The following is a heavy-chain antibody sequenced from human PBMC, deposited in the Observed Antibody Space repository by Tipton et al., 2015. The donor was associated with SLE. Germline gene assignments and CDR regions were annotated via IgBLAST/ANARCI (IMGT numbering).Heavy chain of an antibody. CDR1: GGSISGSY. CDR2: VYYSGST. V-gene: IGHV4-59*08. J-gene: IGHJ6*02. CDR3: ARSGYSTSWLYYYYGLDV. D-gene: IGHD6-13*01. Sequence: TLSLTCTVSGGSISGSYWSWIRQPPGKGLEWIGYVYYSGSTNYNPSLKSRVTISIDTSKNQFSLKLNSVSAADTAVYYCARSGYSTSWLYYYYGLDVWGQGTTVTVSS.